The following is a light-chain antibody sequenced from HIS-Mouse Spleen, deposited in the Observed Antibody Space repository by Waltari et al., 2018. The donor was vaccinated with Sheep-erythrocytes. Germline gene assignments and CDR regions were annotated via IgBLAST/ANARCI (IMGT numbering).Light chain of an antibody. CDR1: SSDVGGYNY. J-gene: IGLJ1*01. Sequence: QSALTQPPSASGSPGQSVTISCTGTSSDVGGYNYVSWYQKHPGKAPKLMIYDVSKRPSGVPDRFSGSKSGNTASLTISGLQAEDEADYYCCSYAGSYNHVFATGTKVTVL. V-gene: IGLV2-11*01. CDR3: CSYAGSYNHV. CDR2: DVS.